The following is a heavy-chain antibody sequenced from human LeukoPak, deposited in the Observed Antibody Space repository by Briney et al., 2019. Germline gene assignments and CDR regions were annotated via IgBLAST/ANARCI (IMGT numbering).Heavy chain of an antibody. Sequence: SETLSLTCTVSGGSISSYYWSWIRQPPGKGLEWIGYIYYSGSTYYNPSLKSRVTISVDTSKNQFSLKLSSVTAADTAVYYCARVGTRDAFDIWGQGTMVTVSS. CDR2: IYYSGST. J-gene: IGHJ3*02. CDR3: ARVGTRDAFDI. CDR1: GGSISSYY. V-gene: IGHV4-30-4*08.